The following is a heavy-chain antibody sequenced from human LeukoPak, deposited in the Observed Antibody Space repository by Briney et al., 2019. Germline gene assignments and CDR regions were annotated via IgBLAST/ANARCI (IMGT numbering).Heavy chain of an antibody. Sequence: GGSLRLSCAASGFTFSDTWMHWVRQAPGKGLVWVSRIRSDGSDTRYAESVKGRFTISRDNAKNTLYLQMNSLRAEDTAVYYCARTVGNYYSAFDIWGQGTMVTVSS. CDR1: GFTFSDTW. J-gene: IGHJ3*02. CDR2: IRSDGSDT. D-gene: IGHD1-26*01. V-gene: IGHV3-74*01. CDR3: ARTVGNYYSAFDI.